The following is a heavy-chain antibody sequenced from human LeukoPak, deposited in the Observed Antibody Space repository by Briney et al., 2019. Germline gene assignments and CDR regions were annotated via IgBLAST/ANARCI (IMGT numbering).Heavy chain of an antibody. CDR3: ARAGVVPAAMQRYYYYYYMDV. CDR1: GFTFSSYS. J-gene: IGHJ6*03. Sequence: PGGSLRLSCAASGFTFSSYSMNWVRQAPGKGLEWVSSISSSSSYIYYADSVKGRFTISRDNAKNSLYLQMNSLRAEDTAVYYCARAGVVPAAMQRYYYYYYMDVWGKGTTVTVSS. V-gene: IGHV3-21*01. CDR2: ISSSSSYI. D-gene: IGHD2-2*01.